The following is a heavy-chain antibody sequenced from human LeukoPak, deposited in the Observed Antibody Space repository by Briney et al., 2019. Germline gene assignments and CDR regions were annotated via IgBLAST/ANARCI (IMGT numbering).Heavy chain of an antibody. CDR1: GYSFTSYW. D-gene: IGHD6-13*01. V-gene: IGHV5-51*01. Sequence: GESLKISCKGSGYSFTSYWIGWVRQMPGKGLEWMGIIYPGDSDTRYSPSFQGQVTISADKSISTAYLQWSSLKASDTAMYYCARQGSSSSASPAADYWGQGTLVTVSS. CDR2: IYPGDSDT. CDR3: ARQGSSSSASPAADY. J-gene: IGHJ4*02.